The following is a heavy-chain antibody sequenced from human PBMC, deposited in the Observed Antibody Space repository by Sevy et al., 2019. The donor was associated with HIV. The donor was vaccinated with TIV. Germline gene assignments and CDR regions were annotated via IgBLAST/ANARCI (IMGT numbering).Heavy chain of an antibody. J-gene: IGHJ5*02. CDR2: ISGSGGST. D-gene: IGHD6-19*01. CDR1: GFTFSSYA. Sequence: GGSLRLSCAASGFTFSSYAMSWVRQAPGKGLEWVSAISGSGGSTYYADSVKGRFTISRDNSKNTLYLQMNSLRAEDTAVYCCAKSGQWPTRNWFDPWGQGTLVTVSS. V-gene: IGHV3-23*01. CDR3: AKSGQWPTRNWFDP.